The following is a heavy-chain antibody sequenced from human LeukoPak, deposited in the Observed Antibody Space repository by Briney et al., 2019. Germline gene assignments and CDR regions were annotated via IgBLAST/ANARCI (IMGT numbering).Heavy chain of an antibody. J-gene: IGHJ4*02. CDR1: GFTLATYP. V-gene: IGHV3-23*01. CDR2: ISGSGGST. CDR3: AKEKPCDY. Sequence: PGGSLRLSCAASGFTLATYPLAGVARAPGKGLEWVSAISGSGGSTYYADSVKGRFTISRDNSKNTLYLQMNSLRAEDTAVYYCAKEKPCDYWGQGTLVTVSS.